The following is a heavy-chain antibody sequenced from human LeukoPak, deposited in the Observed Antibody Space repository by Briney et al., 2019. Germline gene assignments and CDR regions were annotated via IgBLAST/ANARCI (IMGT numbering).Heavy chain of an antibody. D-gene: IGHD1-1*01. Sequence: GASVKVSCKVFGNTLTESSMHWVRQAPGKGLESMGGFAPEDGETIYAQQFQGRLTMTEDTSTDTAYMELSRLTSEDTAVYYCTSGRRSQLYDYWGQGTLVTVSS. J-gene: IGHJ4*02. V-gene: IGHV1-24*01. CDR1: GNTLTESS. CDR2: FAPEDGET. CDR3: TSGRRSQLYDY.